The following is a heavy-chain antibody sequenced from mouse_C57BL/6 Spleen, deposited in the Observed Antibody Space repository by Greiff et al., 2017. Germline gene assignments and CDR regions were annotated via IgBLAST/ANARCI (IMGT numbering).Heavy chain of an antibody. CDR1: GYTFTSYW. CDR3: ARGFYYGNYRSSLDY. CDR2: IYPGSGST. J-gene: IGHJ2*01. V-gene: IGHV1-55*01. D-gene: IGHD2-1*01. Sequence: QVQLQQPGAELVKPGASVKMSCKASGYTFTSYWITWVKQRPGQGLEWIGDIYPGSGSTNYNEKFKSKATLTVDTSSSTAYMQLSSLTSEDSAVYYCARGFYYGNYRSSLDYWGQGTTLTVSS.